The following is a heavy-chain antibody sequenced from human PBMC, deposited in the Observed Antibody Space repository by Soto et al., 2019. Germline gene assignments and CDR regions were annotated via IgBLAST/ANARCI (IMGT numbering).Heavy chain of an antibody. J-gene: IGHJ4*02. D-gene: IGHD2-2*01. CDR3: ARRLGYCDTSSCYPFDY. CDR2: TYPGDSDT. Sequence: PEESLTISCKGSGYSFPSYWIVWVLQLPGKGVEWMGITYPGDSDTRYSPSFQGQVTISVDKSINTVFLQWRSLKASDTAIYYCARRLGYCDTSSCYPFDYWGQGTTVTVSS. CDR1: GYSFPSYW. V-gene: IGHV5-51*01.